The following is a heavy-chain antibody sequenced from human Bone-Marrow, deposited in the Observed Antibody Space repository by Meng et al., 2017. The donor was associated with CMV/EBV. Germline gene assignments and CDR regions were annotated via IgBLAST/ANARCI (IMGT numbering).Heavy chain of an antibody. Sequence: GESLKISCAASGFTFTSNDMYWVRQAPGKGLEWVSAIGAAGDTYYSGSVKGRFTISRENAKNSLYLQMNSLRAGDTAVYYCARDRRELYCSSTSCAGMDVWGQGTTVTVSS. V-gene: IGHV3-13*01. J-gene: IGHJ6*02. CDR2: IGAAGDT. D-gene: IGHD2-2*01. CDR1: GFTFTSND. CDR3: ARDRRELYCSSTSCAGMDV.